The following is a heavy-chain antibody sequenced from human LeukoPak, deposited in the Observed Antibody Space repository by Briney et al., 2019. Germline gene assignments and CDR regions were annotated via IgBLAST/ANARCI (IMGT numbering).Heavy chain of an antibody. J-gene: IGHJ4*02. D-gene: IGHD1-26*01. CDR3: ASGMSGSYYSRGDY. Sequence: GGSLRLSCAASGFTFSSYSMNWVRQAPGKGLEWVSYISSSSNIIYYADSVKGRFTISRDNAKNSLYLQMNSLRAEDTAVYYCASGMSGSYYSRGDYWGQGTLVTVSS. V-gene: IGHV3-48*01. CDR2: ISSSSNII. CDR1: GFTFSSYS.